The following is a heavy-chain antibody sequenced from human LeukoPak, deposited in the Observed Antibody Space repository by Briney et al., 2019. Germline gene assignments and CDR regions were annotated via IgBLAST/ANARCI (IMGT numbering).Heavy chain of an antibody. J-gene: IGHJ4*02. CDR1: GFTFSSYW. CDR3: ARDVGGSVDY. D-gene: IGHD3-10*01. Sequence: GGSLRLSCAASGFTFSSYWMHWVRQAPGKGLVWVSRINSDGSSTSYADSVKGRFTVSIDNAKNSMYLQMNSLRVEDTAVYYCARDVGGSVDYWGQGTLVTVSS. V-gene: IGHV3-74*01. CDR2: INSDGSST.